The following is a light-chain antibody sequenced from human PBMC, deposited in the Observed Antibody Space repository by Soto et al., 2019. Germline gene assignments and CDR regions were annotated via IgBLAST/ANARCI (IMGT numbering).Light chain of an antibody. Sequence: QSVLTQPRSVSGSRGQSVTISCTGTSSDVGGYNYVSWYQHHPGKAPKLMIYDVTKRPSGVRDRFSASKSGNTASLTISGLQAEDEADYYCCSYAGSYTYVFGTGTKVTVL. CDR3: CSYAGSYTYV. CDR1: SSDVGGYNY. J-gene: IGLJ1*01. V-gene: IGLV2-11*01. CDR2: DVT.